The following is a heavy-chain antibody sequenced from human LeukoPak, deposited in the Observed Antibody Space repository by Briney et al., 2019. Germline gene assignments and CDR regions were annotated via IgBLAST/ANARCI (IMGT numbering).Heavy chain of an antibody. V-gene: IGHV4-4*02. CDR2: INHSGST. J-gene: IGHJ4*02. D-gene: IGHD3-22*01. CDR1: GGSISSNNW. CDR3: ARGPALWYDSSGLDY. Sequence: SETLSLTCAVSGGSISSNNWWGWLRQPPGKGLEWIGEINHSGSTNYNPSLKSRVTISVDTSKNQFSLKLSSVTAADTAVYYCARGPALWYDSSGLDYWGQGTLVTVSS.